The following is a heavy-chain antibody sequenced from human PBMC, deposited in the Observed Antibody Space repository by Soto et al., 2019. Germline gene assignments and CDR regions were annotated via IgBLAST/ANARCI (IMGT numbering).Heavy chain of an antibody. V-gene: IGHV3-53*01. CDR3: ARERLLRFGEFPPNTFDI. CDR1: GFSVSDNY. Sequence: PGGSLRLSCAASGFSVSDNYMNWVRQAPGRGLEWVSVIYSGGNRYYADSVKGRFTIYRDTSSNTLYLQMNSLIVEDTAVYYCARERLLRFGEFPPNTFDIWGQGTMVTVSS. CDR2: IYSGGNR. D-gene: IGHD3-10*01. J-gene: IGHJ3*02.